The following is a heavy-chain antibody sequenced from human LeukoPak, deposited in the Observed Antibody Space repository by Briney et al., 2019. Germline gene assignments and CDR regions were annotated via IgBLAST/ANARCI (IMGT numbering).Heavy chain of an antibody. CDR2: IKEDGSDK. CDR1: GFIFSNYW. D-gene: IGHD5-24*01. V-gene: IGHV3-7*01. Sequence: GGSLRLSCEATGFIFSNYWMAWVRQAPGKGLEWVANIKEDGSDKNYVVSMEGRFTISRDNAKNSLYLQMNSVRAEDTAVYYCARVGRDGYLYYYYMDVWGKGTTVTVSS. CDR3: ARVGRDGYLYYYYMDV. J-gene: IGHJ6*03.